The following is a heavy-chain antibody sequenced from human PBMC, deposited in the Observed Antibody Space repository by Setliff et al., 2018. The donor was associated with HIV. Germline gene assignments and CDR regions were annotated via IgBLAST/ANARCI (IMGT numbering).Heavy chain of an antibody. J-gene: IGHJ4*02. CDR2: IYTSGP. CDR1: GDSISSGSNY. D-gene: IGHD2-2*01. Sequence: SETLSLTCTVSGDSISSGSNYWSWIRQPAGKGLEWIGRIYTSGPRYNPSLENRVTISVDTSKSKFFLMLSYVTAADTAVYYCARASSDIPGVDSNYFDDWGQGTLVTVSS. V-gene: IGHV4-61*02. CDR3: ARASSDIPGVDSNYFDD.